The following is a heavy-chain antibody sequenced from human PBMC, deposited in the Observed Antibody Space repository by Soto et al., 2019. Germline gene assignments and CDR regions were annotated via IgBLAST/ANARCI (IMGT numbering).Heavy chain of an antibody. CDR2: IRSKGNNYAT. Sequence: VQLVESGGGLVQPGGTLKLSCAASGFTFSGSAMHWVRQASGKGLEWVGRIRSKGNNYATVHGASLKGRFTISRDDAKNTAYLQMNSLNTEDTAVYYCSRQASDFWSGKPQYYMDVWGKGTTVTVSS. CDR1: GFTFSGSA. J-gene: IGHJ6*03. D-gene: IGHD3-3*01. CDR3: SRQASDFWSGKPQYYMDV. V-gene: IGHV3-73*01.